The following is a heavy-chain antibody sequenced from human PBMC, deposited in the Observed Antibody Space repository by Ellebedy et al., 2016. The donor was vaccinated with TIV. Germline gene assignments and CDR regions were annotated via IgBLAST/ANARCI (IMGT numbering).Heavy chain of an antibody. V-gene: IGHV4-39*07. D-gene: IGHD3-10*02. CDR2: ISYSGST. CDR3: ASTLTITIFLY. J-gene: IGHJ4*02. Sequence: MPSETLSLTCTVSGGSISSSSYYWGWIRQPPGKGLEWIGGISYSGSTYYNPSLKSRVTISLDTSKNQVSMKLTSVTAADTAVYYCASTLTITIFLYWGQGTPVTVSS. CDR1: GGSISSSSYY.